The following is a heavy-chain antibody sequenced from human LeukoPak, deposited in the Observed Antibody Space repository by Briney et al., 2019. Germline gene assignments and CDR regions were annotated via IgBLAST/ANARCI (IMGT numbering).Heavy chain of an antibody. D-gene: IGHD4-23*01. J-gene: IGHJ3*02. CDR1: GYTFTCHY. Sequence: GASVKVSCKASGYTFTCHYMHWVRQAPGQGREWMGWINPNSGDTNYAQKFQGRVTMTRDTSISTPYMEVSRLRSGDTAVYYCARLGTLHGLDIWGQGTIIIVSS. V-gene: IGHV1-2*02. CDR2: INPNSGDT. CDR3: ARLGTLHGLDI.